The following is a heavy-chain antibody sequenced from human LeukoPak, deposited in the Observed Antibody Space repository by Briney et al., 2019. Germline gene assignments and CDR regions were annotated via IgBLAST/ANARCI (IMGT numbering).Heavy chain of an antibody. D-gene: IGHD2-2*01. Sequence: SETLSLTCAVYGGSFSGYYWSWIRQHPGKGLEWIGYIYYSGSTYYNPSLKSRVTISVDTSKNQFSLKLSSVTAADTAVYYCARVLVPAVDTYYYYYMDVWGKGTTVTVSS. CDR1: GGSFSGYY. CDR2: IYYSGST. V-gene: IGHV4-31*11. CDR3: ARVLVPAVDTYYYYYMDV. J-gene: IGHJ6*03.